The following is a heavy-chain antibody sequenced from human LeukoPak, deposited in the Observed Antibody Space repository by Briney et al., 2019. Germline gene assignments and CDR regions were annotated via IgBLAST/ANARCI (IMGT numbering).Heavy chain of an antibody. J-gene: IGHJ4*02. D-gene: IGHD2-15*01. CDR3: AKVPRYCSGGSCYAGYFEY. V-gene: IGHV3-23*01. CDR1: GFTFSSYA. CDR2: ISGSGGNT. Sequence: GGSLRLSCAASGFTFSSYAMSWVRQAPGKGLEWVSAISGSGGNTYYADSVKGRFTISRDNSKNTLYLQMNSLRAEDTAVYYCAKVPRYCSGGSCYAGYFEYWGQGTLVTVSS.